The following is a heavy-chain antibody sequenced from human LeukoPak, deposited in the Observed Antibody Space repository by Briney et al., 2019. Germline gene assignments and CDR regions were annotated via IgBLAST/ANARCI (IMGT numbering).Heavy chain of an antibody. V-gene: IGHV3-48*03. Sequence: PGGSLRLSCAASGFTFSSYEMNWVRQAPGKGLEWVSYISSSGSTIYYADSVKGRFTISRDNAKNSLYPQMNSLRAEDTAVYYCARRDYDFDYWGQGTLVTVSS. CDR1: GFTFSSYE. CDR2: ISSSGSTI. CDR3: ARRDYDFDY. D-gene: IGHD3-16*01. J-gene: IGHJ4*02.